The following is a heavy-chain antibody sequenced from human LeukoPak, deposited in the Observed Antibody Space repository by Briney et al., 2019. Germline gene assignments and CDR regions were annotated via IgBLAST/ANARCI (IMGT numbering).Heavy chain of an antibody. D-gene: IGHD4-11*01. CDR3: ARTTVTTLYFDL. Sequence: SETLSLTCTVSGDPISRYYWSSIRQPARGGLGWIGRIYTSGSTNYNSSLQSRVTMSVDTSKNQFSLKLSSVTAADTAVYYCARTTVTTLYFDLWGRGNLVTVSS. CDR1: GDPISRYY. J-gene: IGHJ2*01. V-gene: IGHV4-4*07. CDR2: IYTSGST.